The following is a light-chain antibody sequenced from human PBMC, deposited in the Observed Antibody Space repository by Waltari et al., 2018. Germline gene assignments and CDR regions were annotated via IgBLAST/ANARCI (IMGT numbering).Light chain of an antibody. CDR1: QRVSVY. J-gene: IGKJ1*01. V-gene: IGKV3-11*01. Sequence: EVVLTQSPATLSLSPGERATLSCRASQRVSVYLAWYQQKPGQAPRLLVYDASDRATGVPARFSGSGSGTDFTLTISGLEPEDLAVYYCQQRTDRPPVTFGQGTRVEMK. CDR3: QQRTDRPPVT. CDR2: DAS.